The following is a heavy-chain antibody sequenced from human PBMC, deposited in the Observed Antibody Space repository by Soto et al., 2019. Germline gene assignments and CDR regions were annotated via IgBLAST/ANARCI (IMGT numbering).Heavy chain of an antibody. CDR2: ISGSGASA. CDR1: EFSFGGYA. D-gene: IGHD5-18*01. Sequence: EVQLLESGGGLVQPGRSLRLSCAASEFSFGGYAMSWVRQAPGKGLEWVSSISGSGASAFYAASVRGRFTISRDNTGNTVSLQMNSLRAEDTALYYCAKGSRGYTTYYFDYWGQGTRITVSS. CDR3: AKGSRGYTTYYFDY. V-gene: IGHV3-23*01. J-gene: IGHJ4*02.